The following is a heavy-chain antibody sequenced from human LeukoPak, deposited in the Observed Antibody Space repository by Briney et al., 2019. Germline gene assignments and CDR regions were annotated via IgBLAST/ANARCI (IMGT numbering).Heavy chain of an antibody. V-gene: IGHV4-4*07. CDR2: IYTSGST. CDR3: ARASYSYDINGWVPFDY. D-gene: IGHD3-22*01. Sequence: PSETLSLTCTVSGGSISSYYWSWIRQPAGKGLEWIGRIYTSGSTNYNPSLKSRVTISGDTSKNQFSLRLSSVTAADTAVYYCARASYSYDINGWVPFDYWGQGTLVTVSS. CDR1: GGSISSYY. J-gene: IGHJ4*02.